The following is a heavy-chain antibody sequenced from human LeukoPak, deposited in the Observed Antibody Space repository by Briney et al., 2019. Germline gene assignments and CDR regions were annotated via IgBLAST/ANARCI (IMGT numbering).Heavy chain of an antibody. CDR3: AASDGYYDSSGYYT. CDR2: IVVGSGNT. V-gene: IGHV1-58*02. Sequence: SVKVSCQASGFTFTSSAMQWVRQARGQRLEWIGWIVVGSGNTNYAQKFQERVTITRDMSTSTAYMELSSLRSEDTAVYYCAASDGYYDSSGYYTWGQGTLVTVSS. J-gene: IGHJ5*02. CDR1: GFTFTSSA. D-gene: IGHD3-22*01.